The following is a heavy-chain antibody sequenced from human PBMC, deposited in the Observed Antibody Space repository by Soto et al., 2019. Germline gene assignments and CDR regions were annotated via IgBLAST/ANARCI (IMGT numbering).Heavy chain of an antibody. D-gene: IGHD3-22*01. V-gene: IGHV1-18*04. CDR2: ISTYAGNT. J-gene: IGHJ4*02. CDR3: AREAVGHFYDTSGYYY. Sequence: ASVKVSCKASGYTFNNYGITWARQAPGQGLEWMGWISTYAGNTEYAQSLQGRVTLTTDTSTSAVYMELRSLRSDDTAVYFCAREAVGHFYDTSGYYYWGQGTLVTVSS. CDR1: GYTFNNYG.